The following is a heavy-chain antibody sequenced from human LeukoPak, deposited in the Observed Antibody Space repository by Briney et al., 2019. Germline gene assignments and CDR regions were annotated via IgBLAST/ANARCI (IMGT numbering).Heavy chain of an antibody. V-gene: IGHV3-30*18. D-gene: IGHD3-22*01. CDR3: AKFSISYYYDSSGYYYLDY. CDR2: ISYDGSNK. CDR1: GFTFSSYG. Sequence: GGSLRLSCAASGFTFSSYGMHWVRQAPGKGLEWVAVISYDGSNKYYADSVKGRFTISRDNSKNTLYLQMNSLRAEDTAVYYCAKFSISYYYDSSGYYYLDYWGQGTLVTVSS. J-gene: IGHJ4*02.